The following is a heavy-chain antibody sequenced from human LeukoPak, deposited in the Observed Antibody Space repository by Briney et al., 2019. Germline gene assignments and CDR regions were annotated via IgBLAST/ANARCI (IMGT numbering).Heavy chain of an antibody. V-gene: IGHV3-30-3*01. CDR2: ISYDGSNK. D-gene: IGHD5-24*01. J-gene: IGHJ4*02. Sequence: GGSLRLSCSGSGLTLSTYAMHWVRQAPGKGLEWVAFISYDGSNKHYADSVKGRFTISRDNSKNTLYLQMNSLRPEDTAVYYCARARFGYNRGPFDYWGQGILVTVSS. CDR3: ARARFGYNRGPFDY. CDR1: GLTLSTYA.